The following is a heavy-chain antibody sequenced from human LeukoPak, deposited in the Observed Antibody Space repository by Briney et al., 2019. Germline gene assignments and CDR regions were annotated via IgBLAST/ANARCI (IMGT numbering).Heavy chain of an antibody. CDR2: IYPSDSDT. CDR1: GYSFSSFW. V-gene: IGHV5-51*01. CDR3: AARGVGATDYYYYGMDV. Sequence: GESLKISCRGSGYSFSSFWIAWVRQMPGKGLEWMGIIYPSDSDTRYGPSFQGQVTISADKSISTAYLQWSSLKASDTAMYYCAARGVGATDYYYYGMDVWGQGTTVTVSS. D-gene: IGHD1-26*01. J-gene: IGHJ6*02.